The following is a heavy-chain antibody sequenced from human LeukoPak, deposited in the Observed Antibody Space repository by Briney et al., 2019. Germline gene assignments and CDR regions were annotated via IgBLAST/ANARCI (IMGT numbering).Heavy chain of an antibody. Sequence: PSETLSLTCTVSGGSISSSSAHWGWIRQPPAKGLEWIGRIYYSKNTYYNPSLKSRVTISADTSKNQFSLTLGSVSATDTAVYYCVSPRGFSYGYFDYWGQGTLVTVSS. CDR2: IYYSKNT. CDR3: VSPRGFSYGYFDY. CDR1: GGSISSSSAH. J-gene: IGHJ4*02. D-gene: IGHD5-18*01. V-gene: IGHV4-39*01.